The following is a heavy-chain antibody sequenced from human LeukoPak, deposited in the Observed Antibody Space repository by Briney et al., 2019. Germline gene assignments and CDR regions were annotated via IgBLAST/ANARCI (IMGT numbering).Heavy chain of an antibody. CDR3: ARGESGGFPFFLDS. CDR1: GGSISSGDYY. Sequence: KPSETLSLTCTVSGGSISSGDYYWSWIRQPPGKGLEWIGYIYYSGSTYYNPSLKSRVTISVDTSKNQFSLKLSSVTAADTAVYYCARGESGGFPFFLDSGGQGPRAPVS. J-gene: IGHJ4*02. CDR2: IYYSGST. V-gene: IGHV4-30-4*01. D-gene: IGHD2-15*01.